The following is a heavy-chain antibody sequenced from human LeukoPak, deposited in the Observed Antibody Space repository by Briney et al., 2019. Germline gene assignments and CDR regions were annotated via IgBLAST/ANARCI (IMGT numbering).Heavy chain of an antibody. V-gene: IGHV4-61*02. Sequence: SQTLSLTCTVSGGSISSSSYYWRWIRQPAGKGLEWIGRIYTSGSTNYNPSLKSRVTISVDTSKNQFSLKLSSVTAADTAVYYCARDRKYYYDSSGYYYWGQGTLVTVSS. J-gene: IGHJ4*02. CDR3: ARDRKYYYDSSGYYY. CDR1: GGSISSSSYY. D-gene: IGHD3-22*01. CDR2: IYTSGST.